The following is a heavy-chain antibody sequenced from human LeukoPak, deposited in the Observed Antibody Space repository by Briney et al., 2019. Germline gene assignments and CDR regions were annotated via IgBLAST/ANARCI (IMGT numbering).Heavy chain of an antibody. Sequence: GRSLRLSCTASGYTFSTYAMHWVRQTPGKGLEWVSVISYDGSDRYYADSVKGRFTISRDNSKNTLYLQMNSLRAEHTAVYYCPRSYCSHRNCYNAFDYWGQGTLVTVSS. D-gene: IGHD2-2*02. CDR3: PRSYCSHRNCYNAFDY. V-gene: IGHV3-30-3*01. J-gene: IGHJ4*02. CDR1: GYTFSTYA. CDR2: ISYDGSDR.